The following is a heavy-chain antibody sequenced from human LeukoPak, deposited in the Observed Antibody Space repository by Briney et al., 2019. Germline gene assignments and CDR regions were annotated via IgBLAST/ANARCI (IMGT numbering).Heavy chain of an antibody. J-gene: IGHJ4*02. Sequence: GGSLRLSCAASGFTFSSYGMHWVRQAPGKGLEWVAFIRYDGSNKFYADSVKGRFTISRDNSKNTLYLQMNSLRVGDTAVYYCAKDLYGSGSYQIRLFDYWGQGTLVTVSS. CDR3: AKDLYGSGSYQIRLFDY. D-gene: IGHD3-10*01. V-gene: IGHV3-30*02. CDR2: IRYDGSNK. CDR1: GFTFSSYG.